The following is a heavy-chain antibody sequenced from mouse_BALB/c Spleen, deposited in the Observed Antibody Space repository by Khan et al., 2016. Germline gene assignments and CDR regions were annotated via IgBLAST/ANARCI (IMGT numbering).Heavy chain of an antibody. CDR2: IAPGSGST. D-gene: IGHD2-1*01. CDR3: AREGSVTHMDY. V-gene: IGHV1S41*01. Sequence: DLVKPGASVKLSCKASGYTFTSYWINWIKQRPGQGLEWIGRIAPGSGSTYYNEMFKGKATLTVDTSSSTAYIQLSGLSSGDAAVYAWAREGSVTHMDYCVQATCVTVSS. CDR1: GYTFTSYW. J-gene: IGHJ4*01.